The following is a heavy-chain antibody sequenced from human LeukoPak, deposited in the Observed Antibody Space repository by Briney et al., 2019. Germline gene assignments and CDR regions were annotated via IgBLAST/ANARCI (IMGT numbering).Heavy chain of an antibody. V-gene: IGHV3-74*01. D-gene: IGHD3-22*01. CDR1: GFTFSSYW. J-gene: IGHJ4*02. CDR3: ARHSSGYYHYDY. Sequence: PGGSLRLSCAASGFTFSSYWMHWVRQAPGKGLAWVSRINSDGRSTSYADSVKGRFTISRDNSKNTLHLQMNSLRAEDTAVYYCARHSSGYYHYDYWGPGTPVTVAS. CDR2: INSDGRST.